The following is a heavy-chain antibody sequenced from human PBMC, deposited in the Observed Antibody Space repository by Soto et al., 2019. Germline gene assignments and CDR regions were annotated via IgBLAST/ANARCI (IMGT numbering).Heavy chain of an antibody. D-gene: IGHD3-22*01. Sequence: QLQLQESGSGLVKPSQTLSLTCAVSGGSISGGGFSWNWIRQPPGKGLEWVGYISHSGNTFYNPSPKSPVTISVDTSKNQFSLTLTSVTAADTAVYYCARGVYDSSGYYSTVTYWYFDLWGRGTLVTVSS. CDR1: GGSISGGGFS. CDR3: ARGVYDSSGYYSTVTYWYFDL. J-gene: IGHJ2*01. CDR2: ISHSGNT. V-gene: IGHV4-30-2*01.